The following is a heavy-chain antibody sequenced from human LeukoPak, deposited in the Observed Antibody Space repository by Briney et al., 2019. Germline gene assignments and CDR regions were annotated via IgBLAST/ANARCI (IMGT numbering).Heavy chain of an antibody. CDR2: IYYSGST. V-gene: IGHV4-61*05. CDR1: GGSINISSYY. CDR3: ATLAYRNALDI. J-gene: IGHJ3*02. Sequence: PSETLSLTCTVSGGSINISSYYWIWIRQPPGKGLEWIGYIYYSGSTKYNPSLKSRVTISVDTSKNQFSLKLRSVTAADTAVYYCATLAYRNALDIWGQGTMVSVSS. D-gene: IGHD2-2*01.